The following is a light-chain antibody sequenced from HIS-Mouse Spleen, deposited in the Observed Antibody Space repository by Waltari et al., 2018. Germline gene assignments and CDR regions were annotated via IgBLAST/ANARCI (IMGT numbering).Light chain of an antibody. J-gene: IGKJ2*01. CDR2: GAS. CDR1: QSVSSN. CDR3: QQYNNWPPSYT. Sequence: EIVMTQSPATLSVSPGERATLSCRASQSVSSNLAWYQQKPGQAPRLLIYGASTRATGIPARFSGSGSGTEFTLTISGRPSEDFAVYYCQQYNNWPPSYTFGQGTKLEIK. V-gene: IGKV3-15*01.